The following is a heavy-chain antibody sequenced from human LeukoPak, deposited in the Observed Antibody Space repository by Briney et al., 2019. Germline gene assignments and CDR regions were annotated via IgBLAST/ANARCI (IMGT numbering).Heavy chain of an antibody. J-gene: IGHJ5*02. CDR3: ARTRGVAARRAWFDP. CDR1: GYTFTSYD. V-gene: IGHV1-8*01. D-gene: IGHD6-6*01. Sequence: GSSVKVSCKASGYTFTSYDINWVRQATGQGLEWMGWMNPNSGNTGYAEKFQGSVTMTRNTSISTAYMELSSLRSEDTAVYYYARTRGVAARRAWFDPWGQGTLVTVSS. CDR2: MNPNSGNT.